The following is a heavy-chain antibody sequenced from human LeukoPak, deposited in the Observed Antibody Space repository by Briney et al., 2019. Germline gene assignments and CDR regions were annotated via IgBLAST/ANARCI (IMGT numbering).Heavy chain of an antibody. V-gene: IGHV4-59*01. J-gene: IGHJ4*02. CDR2: IHNSGST. CDR3: ARESRVPPHYFDY. CDR1: GGSISSYY. D-gene: IGHD3-3*01. Sequence: PSETLSLTRTVSGGSISSYYWTWMRQPPGKGLEWIGYIHNSGSTDYNPSLNSRAIISLDTSKIYFSLRLNSVTAADTAVYYCARESRVPPHYFDYWGQGTLVTVSS.